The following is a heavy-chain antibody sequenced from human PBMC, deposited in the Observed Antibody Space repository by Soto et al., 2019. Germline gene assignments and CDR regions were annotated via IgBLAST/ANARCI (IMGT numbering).Heavy chain of an antibody. V-gene: IGHV1-69*06. CDR1: GGTFSSYA. D-gene: IGHD6-13*01. CDR2: TIPIFDTT. J-gene: IGHJ3*02. CDR3: ARSSSTKRAFDI. Sequence: QVQLVQSGAEVKKPGSSVKVSCKASGGTFSSYAISWVRQAPGQGLEWMGGTIPIFDTTNYAQRFQGRVTITADKSTSTAYMELSSLRSEDTAVYYCARSSSTKRAFDIWGQGTMVTVSS.